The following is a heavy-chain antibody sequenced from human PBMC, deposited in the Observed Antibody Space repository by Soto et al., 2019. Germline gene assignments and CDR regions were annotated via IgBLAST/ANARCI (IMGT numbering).Heavy chain of an antibody. CDR1: GGTFSSYA. J-gene: IGHJ6*02. D-gene: IGHD3-22*01. CDR3: ARADYYDSSGYYYYYYGMDV. CDR2: IIPIFGTA. Sequence: QVQLVQSGAEVKKPGSSVKVSCKASGGTFSSYAISWVRQAPGQGLEWMGGIIPIFGTANYAQKCQGRVTITADESTSTAYLELSSLRSEDTAVYYCARADYYDSSGYYYYYYGMDVWGQGTTVTVSS. V-gene: IGHV1-69*12.